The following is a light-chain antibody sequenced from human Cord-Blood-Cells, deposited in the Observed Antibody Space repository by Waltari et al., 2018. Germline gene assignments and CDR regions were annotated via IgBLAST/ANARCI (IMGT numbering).Light chain of an antibody. CDR2: AAS. CDR1: PSISSY. V-gene: IGKV1-39*01. CDR3: QQSYSTPRT. J-gene: IGKJ2*01. Sequence: DIQMTQSPSSLSASVGDRVTITCRASPSISSYLNWYQQKPGKAPKLLIYAASSLQSRVPSRFSGSGSGTDFTLTISSLQPEDFATYYCQQSYSTPRTFGQGTKLEIK.